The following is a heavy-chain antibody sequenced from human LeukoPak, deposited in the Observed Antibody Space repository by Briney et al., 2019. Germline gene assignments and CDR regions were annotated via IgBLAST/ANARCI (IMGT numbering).Heavy chain of an antibody. CDR2: INPDNGDT. V-gene: IGHV1-3*03. CDR1: GYSFTNHD. Sequence: ASVKVSCKASGYSFTNHDMHWVRQAPGQSLEWMGYINPDNGDTKCSQEFQGRVTITSDTSASTAYMELSSLTSEDMAVYYCTLYNFWGQGTLVTVSS. J-gene: IGHJ4*02. CDR3: TLYNF. D-gene: IGHD2-2*02.